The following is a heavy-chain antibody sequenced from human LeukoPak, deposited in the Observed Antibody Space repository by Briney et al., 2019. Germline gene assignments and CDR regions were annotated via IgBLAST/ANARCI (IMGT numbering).Heavy chain of an antibody. V-gene: IGHV4-59*01. CDR2: IYYSGST. CDR3: ARISRYYHYYYMDV. J-gene: IGHJ6*03. CDR1: GGSISSYY. Sequence: PSETLSLTCTVSGGSISSYYWSWIRQPPGKGLEWIGYIYYSGSTNYNPSLKSRVTISVDTSKNQFSLKLSSVTAADTAVYYCARISRYYHYYYMDVWGKGTTVTVPS. D-gene: IGHD6-13*01.